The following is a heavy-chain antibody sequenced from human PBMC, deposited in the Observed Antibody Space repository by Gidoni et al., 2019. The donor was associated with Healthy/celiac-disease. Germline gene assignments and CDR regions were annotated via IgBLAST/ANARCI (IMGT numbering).Heavy chain of an antibody. CDR2: IWYDGSNK. Sequence: QVQLVESGGGVVQPGRSLRLSCAASGFTFSSYGMHWVRQAPGKGLEWVAFIWYDGSNKYYADSVEGRFTISRDNPKNTLYLQMNSLRAEDTAVYYCARELPGGGYGMDVWGQGTTVTVSS. CDR3: ARELPGGGYGMDV. CDR1: GFTFSSYG. V-gene: IGHV3-33*01. J-gene: IGHJ6*02. D-gene: IGHD3-16*01.